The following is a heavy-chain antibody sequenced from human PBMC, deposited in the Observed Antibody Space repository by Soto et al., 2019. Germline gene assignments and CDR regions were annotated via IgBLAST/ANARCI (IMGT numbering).Heavy chain of an antibody. CDR1: GFTFSSYS. CDR3: ARSQTYHDGAADSYHVQPGDY. J-gene: IGHJ4*02. D-gene: IGHD2-21*02. Sequence: EVQLVESGGGLVQPGGSLRLSCAASGFTFSSYSMNWVRQAPGKGLEWISFISSSSSPIYYADSVKGRFTTSRDNAKNSLYLQMNSLKDEGTAVYYCARSQTYHDGAADSYHVQPGDYCGQGTLVNISS. V-gene: IGHV3-48*02. CDR2: ISSSSSPI.